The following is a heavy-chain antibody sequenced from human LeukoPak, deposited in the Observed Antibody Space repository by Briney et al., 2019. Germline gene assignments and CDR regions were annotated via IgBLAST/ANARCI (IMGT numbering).Heavy chain of an antibody. CDR1: GYTFTSYG. Sequence: SVKVSCKASGYTFTSYGISWVRQAPGQGLEWMGRIIPILGIANYAQKFQGRVTITADKSTSTAYMELSSLRSEDTAVYYCARDRGYSSSSGRLGYYYYGMDVWGQGTTVTVSS. V-gene: IGHV1-69*04. CDR2: IIPILGIA. D-gene: IGHD6-6*01. J-gene: IGHJ6*02. CDR3: ARDRGYSSSSGRLGYYYYGMDV.